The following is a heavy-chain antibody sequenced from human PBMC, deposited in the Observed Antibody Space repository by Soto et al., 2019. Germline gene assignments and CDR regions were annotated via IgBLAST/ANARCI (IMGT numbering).Heavy chain of an antibody. CDR3: ARGIFGSGTANDY. V-gene: IGHV3-74*01. CDR2: INGDGSGT. J-gene: IGHJ4*02. CDR1: GLPFTGTW. D-gene: IGHD3-10*01. Sequence: EVQLVESGGALVKPGGSWRLSCEASGLPFTGTWMTWVRQAQGKGRVWVSRINGDGSGTSYADFVKGRFIISRDDAKNTLFLQMNGLRAEDTAVYYCARGIFGSGTANDYWGQGTLVTVSS.